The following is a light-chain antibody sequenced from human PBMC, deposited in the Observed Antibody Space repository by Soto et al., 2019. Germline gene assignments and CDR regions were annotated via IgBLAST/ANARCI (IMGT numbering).Light chain of an antibody. Sequence: DIHMTQSRSTLPASVGYRVTITCRXNQSISTWLAWYQKKPGKAPNLLIYKASRLETGGPSRFSGSGSGTEFTLTISFLQPDDFATYYCQQYNSYSPLTFGGGTKVDI. CDR2: KAS. CDR3: QQYNSYSPLT. CDR1: QSISTW. V-gene: IGKV1-5*03. J-gene: IGKJ4*01.